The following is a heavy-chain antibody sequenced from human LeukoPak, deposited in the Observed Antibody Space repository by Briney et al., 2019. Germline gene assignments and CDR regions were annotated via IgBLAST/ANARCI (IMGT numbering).Heavy chain of an antibody. CDR2: IIPILGIA. V-gene: IGHV1-69*04. D-gene: IGHD5-12*01. Sequence: GASVKLSFTASGATFSSYAISWVRHGPGQGLEWMGRIIPILGIANYAQKFQGRVTITADKSTSTAYMELSSLRSEDTAVYYCARRHGDYWGQGTLVTVSS. CDR1: GATFSSYA. J-gene: IGHJ4*02. CDR3: ARRHGDY.